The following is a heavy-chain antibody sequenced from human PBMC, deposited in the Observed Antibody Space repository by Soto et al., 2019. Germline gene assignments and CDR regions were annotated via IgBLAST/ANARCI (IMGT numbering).Heavy chain of an antibody. D-gene: IGHD2-2*01. CDR1: GGSLSTTSYY. Sequence: QLQLQESGPGLVKPSETLSLTCTVSGGSLSTTSYYWGWIRQPPGKGLDWIGSIYHSGSTYYNWSLKSRVTLSVDTSKSQFSLRLTSVTAADTAVYYCARHDCSGISCYGPVGWIDYWGQGTLVTVSS. CDR2: IYHSGST. J-gene: IGHJ4*02. CDR3: ARHDCSGISCYGPVGWIDY. V-gene: IGHV4-39*01.